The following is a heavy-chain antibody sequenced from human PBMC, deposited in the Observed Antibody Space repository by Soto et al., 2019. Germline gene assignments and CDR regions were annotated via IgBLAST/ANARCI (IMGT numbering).Heavy chain of an antibody. CDR1: GGSFSGYY. CDR3: ASGRVLTHYYYYYMDV. Sequence: PETLSLTCAVYGGSFSGYYWSWFRQPPGKGLEWIGEINHSGSTNYNPSLKSRVTISVDTSKNQFSLKLSSVTAADTAVYYCASGRVLTHYYYYYMDVWGKGTTVTGFS. J-gene: IGHJ6*03. D-gene: IGHD1-1*01. V-gene: IGHV4-34*01. CDR2: INHSGST.